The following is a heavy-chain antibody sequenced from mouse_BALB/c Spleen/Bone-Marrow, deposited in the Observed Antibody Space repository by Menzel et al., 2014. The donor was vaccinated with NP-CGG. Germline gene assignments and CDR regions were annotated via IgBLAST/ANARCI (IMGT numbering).Heavy chain of an antibody. CDR1: GFTFTDSY. J-gene: IGHJ4*01. CDR3: ARFPMDY. V-gene: IGHV7-3*02. Sequence: EVKLVESCGGLVQPGGSLRLSCTTSGFTFTDSYMSWVRQSTGKALEWLGFIRNKAYDYTAEFSASVKCRFTISRESSQSILYLQMNTLRPEDSATYYCARFPMDYWGQGTSVTVSS. CDR2: IRNKAYDYTA.